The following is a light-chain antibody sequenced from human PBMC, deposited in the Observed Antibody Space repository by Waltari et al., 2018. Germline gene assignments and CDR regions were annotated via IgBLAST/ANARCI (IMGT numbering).Light chain of an antibody. J-gene: IGKJ2*01. V-gene: IGKV3-20*01. CDR3: QQYGSSVLYT. CDR1: QSLTKRY. CDR2: GAS. Sequence: VLTQSPGTLSLSPGERATLSCRASQSLTKRYLAWYQQKPGQAPRLLSYGASSRAAGIRDRFSGSGSVTDFTLTISRLEPEDCAVYYCQQYGSSVLYTFGQGTKLEIK.